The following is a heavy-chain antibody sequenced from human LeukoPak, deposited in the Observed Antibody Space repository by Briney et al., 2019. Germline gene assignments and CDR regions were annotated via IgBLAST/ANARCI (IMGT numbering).Heavy chain of an antibody. CDR2: INHSGST. Sequence: SETLSLTCAVYGGSFSGYYWSWIRQPPGKGLEGIGEINHSGSTNYNPSLKSRVTISVDTSKNQFSLKLSSVTAADTAVYYCALTWGDYWGQGTLVTVSS. CDR3: ALTWGDY. J-gene: IGHJ4*02. CDR1: GGSFSGYY. V-gene: IGHV4-34*01. D-gene: IGHD1-26*01.